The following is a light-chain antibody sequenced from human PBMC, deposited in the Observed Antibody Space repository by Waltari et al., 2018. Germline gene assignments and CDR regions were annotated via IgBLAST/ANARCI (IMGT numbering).Light chain of an antibody. V-gene: IGKV1-39*01. CDR2: GAS. Sequence: DIQMTPSPSSLSASVGHTVTITCRASQSISKYLNWYKQKPGKAPKLLIYGASSLQSGVPPRFSGSGSGTEFTLTISSLQPEDFATYSCQQSYTTPYTFGQGTKLEIK. J-gene: IGKJ2*01. CDR3: QQSYTTPYT. CDR1: QSISKY.